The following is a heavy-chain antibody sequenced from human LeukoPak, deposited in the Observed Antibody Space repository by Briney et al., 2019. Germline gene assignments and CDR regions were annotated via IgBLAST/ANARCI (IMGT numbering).Heavy chain of an antibody. D-gene: IGHD3-22*01. Sequence: PGGSLRLSCAASGFTFSSYAMSWVRQAPGEGLEWVSAFSGSGNSTYYADSVKGRFTISRDNSKNTLYLQVNSLRAEDTAVYYCAKDLYDSSSYIQYYFDCWGQGTLVTVSS. CDR2: FSGSGNST. CDR3: AKDLYDSSSYIQYYFDC. V-gene: IGHV3-23*01. J-gene: IGHJ4*02. CDR1: GFTFSSYA.